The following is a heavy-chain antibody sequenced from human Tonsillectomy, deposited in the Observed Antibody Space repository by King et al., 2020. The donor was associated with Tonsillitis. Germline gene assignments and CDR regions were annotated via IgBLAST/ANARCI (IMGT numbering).Heavy chain of an antibody. CDR1: GFTFRSYG. CDR3: AKDHSSGSYYGYFQH. Sequence: VQLVESGGGLVQPGGSLSLSFAASGFTFRSYGRGLVRQAPGKGLDGGLAISCNGCSTYYADSVKGRFTILRDNSKNTLYLQMNSLRAEDTAVYYCAKDHSSGSYYGYFQHWGQGTLVTVSS. V-gene: IGHV3-23*04. CDR2: ISCNGCST. J-gene: IGHJ1*01. D-gene: IGHD1-26*01.